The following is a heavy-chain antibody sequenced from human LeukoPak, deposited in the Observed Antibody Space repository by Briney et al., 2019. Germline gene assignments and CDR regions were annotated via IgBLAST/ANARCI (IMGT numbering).Heavy chain of an antibody. D-gene: IGHD1-26*01. J-gene: IGHJ3*02. Sequence: PGGSLRLSCTAFEFTFRSYWMTWVRQYPGKGLEWVANIKQDGSETYYADSVKGRFTISRDNAKRSLYLQMNSLRAEDTAVYYCARDGELGSPADAFDIWGQGTMVTVSS. CDR1: EFTFRSYW. V-gene: IGHV3-7*01. CDR3: ARDGELGSPADAFDI. CDR2: IKQDGSET.